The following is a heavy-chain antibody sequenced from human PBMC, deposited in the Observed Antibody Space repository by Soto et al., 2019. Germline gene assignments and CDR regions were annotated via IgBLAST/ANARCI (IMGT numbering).Heavy chain of an antibody. CDR3: AHKGGRGAGMDV. J-gene: IGHJ6*02. CDR2: TYWDDDK. CDR1: GFSLSTSGVG. Sequence: QITLKESGPTLVKPTQTLTLTCTFSGFSLSTSGVGVAWIRQPPGQALEWLALTYWDDDKRYSPSLKSRLTTXKXXSKNQVVLTLTNMDPVDAGTYYCAHKGGRGAGMDVWGQGTTVTVSS. V-gene: IGHV2-5*02. D-gene: IGHD2-15*01.